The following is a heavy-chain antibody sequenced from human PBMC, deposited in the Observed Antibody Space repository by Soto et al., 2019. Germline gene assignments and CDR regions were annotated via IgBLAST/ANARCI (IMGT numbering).Heavy chain of an antibody. CDR1: GFSFSTYG. CDR3: AKWNGYGDY. CDR2: VSGGSGVT. J-gene: IGHJ4*02. V-gene: IGHV3-23*01. D-gene: IGHD1-1*01. Sequence: EVQRLESGGGLVQPGGSLRLSCAVSGFSFSTYGVTWVRQAPGKGLEWVSGVSGGSGVTHYADSVKGRFTITGDNSKNTVYLHMNSLRVEDTAVYYCAKWNGYGDYWGQGTLVTVSS.